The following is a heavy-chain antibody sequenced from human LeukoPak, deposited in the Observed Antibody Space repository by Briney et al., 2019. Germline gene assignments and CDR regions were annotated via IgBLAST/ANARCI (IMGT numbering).Heavy chain of an antibody. D-gene: IGHD3-22*01. V-gene: IGHV3-23*01. J-gene: IGHJ6*03. CDR2: ISGRSDSI. CDR3: ARVRDSSGYYYWYYYYYYMDV. CDR1: GFTFRTYG. Sequence: GGSLRLSCAASGFTFRTYGMSWVRQTPGKGLKWVSAISGRSDSIYYADSVKGRFTISRDNSKNTLYLQMNSLRAEDTAVYYCARVRDSSGYYYWYYYYYYMDVWGKGTTVTVSS.